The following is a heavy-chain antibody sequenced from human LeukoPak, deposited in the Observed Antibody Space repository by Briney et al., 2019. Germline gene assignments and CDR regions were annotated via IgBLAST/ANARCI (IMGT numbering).Heavy chain of an antibody. D-gene: IGHD4-17*01. CDR1: GFTVSSSY. CDR2: IYSGGNT. J-gene: IGHJ4*02. CDR3: VYGDFVRTVNYFDY. Sequence: PGGSLRLSCAASGFTVSSSYMSWVRQAPGKGLQWVSVIYSGGNTYYADSVKGRFTISRDNSKNSLLLQMNSLRAEDTAVYYCVYGDFVRTVNYFDYWGQGTLVTVSS. V-gene: IGHV3-66*01.